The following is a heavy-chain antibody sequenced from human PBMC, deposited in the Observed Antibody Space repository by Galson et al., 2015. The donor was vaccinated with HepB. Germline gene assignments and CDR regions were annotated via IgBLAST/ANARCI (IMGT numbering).Heavy chain of an antibody. CDR1: GGTFSSYA. D-gene: IGHD3-22*01. CDR2: IIPIFGTA. V-gene: IGHV1-69*13. Sequence: SVKVSCKASGGTFSSYAISWVRQAPGQGLEWMGGIIPIFGTANYAQKFQGRVTITADESTSTAYMELSSLRSEDTAVYYCARSTGFYYDSSRLDFQHWGQGTLVTVSS. J-gene: IGHJ1*01. CDR3: ARSTGFYYDSSRLDFQH.